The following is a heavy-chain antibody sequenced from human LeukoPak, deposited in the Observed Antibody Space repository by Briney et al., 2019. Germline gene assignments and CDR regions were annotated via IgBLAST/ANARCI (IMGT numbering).Heavy chain of an antibody. Sequence: SETLSLTCTASGGSISIDNRSWIRQPPGKGLEWIGYIYYSGGTNYNSYLKSRVTISVDTSKNQFSLKLSSVTAAGTAVYYCARGDGYNEGYFDFWGQGTLVTVSS. CDR3: ARGDGYNEGYFDF. V-gene: IGHV4-59*01. CDR2: IYYSGGT. D-gene: IGHD5-24*01. J-gene: IGHJ4*02. CDR1: GGSISIDN.